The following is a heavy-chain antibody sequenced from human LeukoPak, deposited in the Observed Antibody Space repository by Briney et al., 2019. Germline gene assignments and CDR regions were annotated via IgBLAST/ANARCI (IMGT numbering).Heavy chain of an antibody. V-gene: IGHV4-30-4*08. Sequence: SETLSLTCTVSGGSISSGDYYWIWIRQPPGKGLEWIGYIYYSGSTYYNPSLKSRVTISVDTSKNQFSLKLSSVTAADTAVYYCARDPVVPAAPDAFDIWGQGTMVTVSS. CDR3: ARDPVVPAAPDAFDI. J-gene: IGHJ3*02. D-gene: IGHD2-2*01. CDR1: GGSISSGDYY. CDR2: IYYSGST.